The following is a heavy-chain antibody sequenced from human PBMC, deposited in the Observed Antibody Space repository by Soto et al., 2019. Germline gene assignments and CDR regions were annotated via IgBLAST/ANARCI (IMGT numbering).Heavy chain of an antibody. CDR1: GFTFSSYA. V-gene: IGHV3-30-3*01. D-gene: IGHD6-13*01. Sequence: QAGGSLRLSSAASGFTFSSYAMHWVRQAPGEGLEWVAVISYDGSNKYYADSVKGRFTISRDNSKNTLYLQMNSLRAEDTAVYYCARVEYSSSWYSGYYYGMDVWGQGTTVTVS. J-gene: IGHJ6*02. CDR3: ARVEYSSSWYSGYYYGMDV. CDR2: ISYDGSNK.